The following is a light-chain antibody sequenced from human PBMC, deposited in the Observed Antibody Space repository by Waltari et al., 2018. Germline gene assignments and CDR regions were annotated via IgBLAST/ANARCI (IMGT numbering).Light chain of an antibody. J-gene: IGKJ4*01. CDR1: QSLSSN. CDR2: GAS. V-gene: IGKV3-15*01. CDR3: QQYIDWPLT. Sequence: EIVMTQSPAKLSVSPGERATVSCRASQSLSSNLAWYQQKPGQSPRLLIYGASTRATGIPARFSGTGSGTEFTLTISSLQSEDFVVYYCQQYIDWPLTFGGGTKVEIK.